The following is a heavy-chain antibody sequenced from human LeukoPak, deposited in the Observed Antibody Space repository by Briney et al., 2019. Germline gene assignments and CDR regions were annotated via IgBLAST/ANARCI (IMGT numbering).Heavy chain of an antibody. V-gene: IGHV4-59*01. Sequence: SETLSLTCTVSGGSLSSYYWSWIRQPPGKGLEWIGYIYYSGSTNYNPSLKSRVTISVGTSKNQFSLKLSSVTAADTALYYCARVYSNYPLGAFDIWGQGTKVTVSS. D-gene: IGHD4-11*01. CDR3: ARVYSNYPLGAFDI. CDR1: GGSLSSYY. CDR2: IYYSGST. J-gene: IGHJ3*02.